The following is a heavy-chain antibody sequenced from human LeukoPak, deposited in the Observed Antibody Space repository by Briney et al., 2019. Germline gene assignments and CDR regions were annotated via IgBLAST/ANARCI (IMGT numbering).Heavy chain of an antibody. J-gene: IGHJ6*03. CDR2: IYYSGST. CDR3: ARVASTYYYYYMDV. CDR1: GGSFSGYY. Sequence: KTSETLSLTCAVYGGSFSGYYWSWIRQPPGKGLEWIGYIYYSGSTNYNPSLKSRVTISVDTSKNQFSLKLSSVTAADTAVYYCARVASTYYYYYMDVWGKGTTVTVSS. D-gene: IGHD2-15*01. V-gene: IGHV4-59*01.